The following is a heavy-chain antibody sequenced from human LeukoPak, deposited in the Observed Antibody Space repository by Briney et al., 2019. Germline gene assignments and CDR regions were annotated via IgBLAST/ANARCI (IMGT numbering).Heavy chain of an antibody. V-gene: IGHV1-24*01. CDR3: ATRTEGLDY. D-gene: IGHD1-1*01. CDR1: GYTFTNYN. Sequence: ASVKVSCKASGYTFTNYNMHWVRQAPGQGLEWMGGFDPEGGETIYAQKFQGRVTMTEDTSTDTAYMELSSLRSEDTAVYYCATRTEGLDYWGQGTLVTVSS. J-gene: IGHJ4*02. CDR2: FDPEGGET.